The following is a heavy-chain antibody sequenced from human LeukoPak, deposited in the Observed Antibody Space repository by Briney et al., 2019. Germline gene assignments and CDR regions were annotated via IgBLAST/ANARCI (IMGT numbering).Heavy chain of an antibody. CDR3: ARDPPLRWYGGYYYYYYMDV. Sequence: GGPLRLSCAASGFTFSSYWMSWVRQAPGKGLEWVANIKQDGSEKYYVDSVKGRFTISRDNAKNSLYLQMNSLRAEDTAVYYCARDPPLRWYGGYYYYYYMDVWGRGTTVTVSS. V-gene: IGHV3-7*01. CDR1: GFTFSSYW. CDR2: IKQDGSEK. D-gene: IGHD4-23*01. J-gene: IGHJ6*03.